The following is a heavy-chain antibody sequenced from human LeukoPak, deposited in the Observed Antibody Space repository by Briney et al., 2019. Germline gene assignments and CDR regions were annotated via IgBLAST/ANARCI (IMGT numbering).Heavy chain of an antibody. CDR2: ISSSSSTI. CDR3: ARDWGVRWFDP. Sequence: GGSLRLSCAASGFTFSSYSMNCVRQAPGKGLEWLSYISSSSSTIYYADSVKGRFTISRDNAKKSLHLQMNSLRDEDTAVYYCARDWGVRWFDPWGQGTLVTVSS. V-gene: IGHV3-48*02. D-gene: IGHD3-10*01. CDR1: GFTFSSYS. J-gene: IGHJ5*02.